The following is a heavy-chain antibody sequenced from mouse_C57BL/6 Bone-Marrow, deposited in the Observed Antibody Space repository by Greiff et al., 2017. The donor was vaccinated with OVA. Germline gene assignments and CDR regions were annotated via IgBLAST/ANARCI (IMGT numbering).Heavy chain of an antibody. D-gene: IGHD1-1*01. CDR3: ARRGYYGSIYAMDY. V-gene: IGHV1-47*01. J-gene: IGHJ4*01. Sequence: VQVVESGAELVKPGASVKMSCKASGYTFTTYPIEWMKQNHGKSLEWIGNFHPYNDDTKYNEKFKGKATLTVEKSSSTVYLELSRLTSDDSAVYYCARRGYYGSIYAMDYWGQGTSVTVSS. CDR1: GYTFTTYP. CDR2: FHPYNDDT.